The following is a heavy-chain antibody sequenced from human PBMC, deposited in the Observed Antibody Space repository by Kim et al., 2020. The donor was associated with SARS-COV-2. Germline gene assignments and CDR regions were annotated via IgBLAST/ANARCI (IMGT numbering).Heavy chain of an antibody. CDR3: ARQRRITIFGVVTEGAFDY. Sequence: GESLKISCKGSGYSFTSYWIGWVRQMPGKGLEWMRIIYPGDSDTRYSTSFQGQVTISADKSISTAYLQWSSLKASDTAMYYCARQRRITIFGVVTEGAFDYWGQGTLVTVSS. J-gene: IGHJ4*02. CDR2: IYPGDSDT. CDR1: GYSFTSYW. V-gene: IGHV5-51*01. D-gene: IGHD3-3*01.